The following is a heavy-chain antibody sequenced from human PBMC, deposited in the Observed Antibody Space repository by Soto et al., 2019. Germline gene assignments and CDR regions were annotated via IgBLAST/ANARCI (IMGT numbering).Heavy chain of an antibody. CDR3: ARDDEGGSDCDLGY. J-gene: IGHJ4*02. D-gene: IGHD1-26*01. CDR1: GFTFSSYV. CDR2: ISRDGSKA. V-gene: IGHV3-30-3*01. Sequence: QVQLVESGGGVVQPGRSLTLSCAASGFTFSSYVIHWVRQTPDKGLEWVAFISRDGSKAYYADSVKGRFTISRDNSKNTLYLEMNSLRAEDSAVYYCARDDEGGSDCDLGYWGQGTLFTVSS.